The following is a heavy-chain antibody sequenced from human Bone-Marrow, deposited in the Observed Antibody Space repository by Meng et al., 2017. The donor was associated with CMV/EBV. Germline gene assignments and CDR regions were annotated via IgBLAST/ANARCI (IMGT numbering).Heavy chain of an antibody. Sequence: GESLKISCAASVFTFSSYAMHWVRQAPGKGLEWVSVIYSGASTYYADPVKGRLTISSDNSKNTLYLQMNKLRAEDTAVYYCARERYSSGWPPDYWGQGTLVTVSS. CDR2: IYSGAST. D-gene: IGHD6-19*01. J-gene: IGHJ4*02. CDR3: ARERYSSGWPPDY. V-gene: IGHV3-53*01. CDR1: VFTFSSYA.